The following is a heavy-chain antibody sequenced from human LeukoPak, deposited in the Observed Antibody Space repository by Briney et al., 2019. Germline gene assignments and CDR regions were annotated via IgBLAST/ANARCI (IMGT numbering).Heavy chain of an antibody. CDR1: AFAFSSNW. CDR3: ARDLHPRYYLPVS. Sequence: PGGSLRLSCVASAFAFSSNWMSWVRQDPGKGLEWVASIKEDESEPYYVESVKGRFTIYRDNAKIPLYLLMNSLRAEDTSVYYCARDLHPRYYLPVSWGQGTLVTGSS. CDR2: IKEDESEP. D-gene: IGHD1-26*01. V-gene: IGHV3-7*04. J-gene: IGHJ5*02.